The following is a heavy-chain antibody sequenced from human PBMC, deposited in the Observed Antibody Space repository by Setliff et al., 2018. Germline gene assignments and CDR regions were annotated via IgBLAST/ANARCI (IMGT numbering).Heavy chain of an antibody. V-gene: IGHV4-59*08. CDR1: GGSISIYY. Sequence: PSETLSLTCTVSGGSISIYYWSWIRQPPWKGLEWIGYIYYSGSTNSNPSLKSRVTISVDTSKNQFSLKLSSVTAADTAVYYCARWRVRDSGYYPRLSYMDVWGKGTTVTVSS. CDR2: IYYSGST. CDR3: ARWRVRDSGYYPRLSYMDV. D-gene: IGHD3-22*01. J-gene: IGHJ6*03.